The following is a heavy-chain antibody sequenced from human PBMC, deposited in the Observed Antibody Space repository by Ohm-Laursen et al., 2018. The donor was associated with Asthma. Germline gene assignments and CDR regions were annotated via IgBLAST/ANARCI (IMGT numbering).Heavy chain of an antibody. D-gene: IGHD4-17*01. Sequence: SLRLSCTASGFTFSDYYMSWIRQAPGKGLEWVSYISSSSSYTNYADSVKGRFTISRDNAKNSLYLQMNSLRPEDTAFYYCAKLVGVTTAWGQGTLVTVSS. CDR1: GFTFSDYY. J-gene: IGHJ5*02. V-gene: IGHV3-11*03. CDR3: AKLVGVTTA. CDR2: ISSSSSYT.